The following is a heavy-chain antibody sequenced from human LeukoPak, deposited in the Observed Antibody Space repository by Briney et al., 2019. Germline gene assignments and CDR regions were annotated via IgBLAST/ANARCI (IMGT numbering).Heavy chain of an antibody. CDR3: ARDSSGYYRLDY. J-gene: IGHJ4*02. CDR2: IIPIFGTA. V-gene: IGHV1-69*13. D-gene: IGHD3-22*01. Sequence: SVKVSCKASGGTFSSYAISWVRQAPGQGLEWMGGIIPIFGTANYAQKFQGRVTITADESTSTAYMELSSLRSEDTAVYYCARDSSGYYRLDYWGQGTLVTVSS. CDR1: GGTFSSYA.